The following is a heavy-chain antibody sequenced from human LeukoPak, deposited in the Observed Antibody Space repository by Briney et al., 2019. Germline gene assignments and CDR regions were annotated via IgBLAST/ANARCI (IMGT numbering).Heavy chain of an antibody. CDR3: ARGYGPGIDNWFDP. CDR2: IHYNGDT. V-gene: IGHV4-59*01. Sequence: PSETLSPTCSVSGGSISPYYWSWIRQPPGRGLEWIAYIHYNGDTVYSPSLKSRVTISVDTSKNQFSLKVKSVTAADTAVYYCARGYGPGIDNWFDPWGQGALVTVSS. J-gene: IGHJ5*02. CDR1: GGSISPYY. D-gene: IGHD3-10*01.